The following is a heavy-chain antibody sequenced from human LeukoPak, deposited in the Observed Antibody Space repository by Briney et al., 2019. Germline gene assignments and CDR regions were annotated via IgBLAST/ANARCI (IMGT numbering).Heavy chain of an antibody. Sequence: GGSLRPSCAASGFTFSSYWMHWVRQAPGKGLVWVSRINSDGSSTSYADSVKGRFTISRDNAKNALYLQMNSLRAEDTAVYYCARGGVTSFVDYWGQGTLVTVSS. CDR3: ARGGVTSFVDY. V-gene: IGHV3-74*01. CDR2: INSDGSST. CDR1: GFTFSSYW. D-gene: IGHD2-21*02. J-gene: IGHJ4*02.